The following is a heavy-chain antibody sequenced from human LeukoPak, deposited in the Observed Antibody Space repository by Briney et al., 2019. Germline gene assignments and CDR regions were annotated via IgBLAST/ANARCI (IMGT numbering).Heavy chain of an antibody. CDR3: ASGLRSTGRSGNYFDY. Sequence: SETLSLTCTVSGDSISSGDHYWTWIRQPAGKGLEWIGRIYASGRTVHNPSLKSRITISSDPSKNHFSLELSSVTAADTAIYFCASGLRSTGRSGNYFDYWGPGTLVAVSS. J-gene: IGHJ4*02. D-gene: IGHD4-17*01. CDR2: IYASGRT. CDR1: GDSISSGDHY. V-gene: IGHV4-61*02.